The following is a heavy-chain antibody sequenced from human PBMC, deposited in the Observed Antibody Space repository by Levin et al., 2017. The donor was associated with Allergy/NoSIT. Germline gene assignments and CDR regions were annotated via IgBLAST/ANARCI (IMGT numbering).Heavy chain of an antibody. CDR1: GFTFSRHW. CDR2: IKEDGSET. CDR3: ARDLNYGAYLYFDY. J-gene: IGHJ4*02. V-gene: IGHV3-7*04. D-gene: IGHD4-17*01. Sequence: PGGSLRLSCAASGFTFSRHWMTWVRQAPGKGLEWVANIKEDGSETWYVDSVKGRFIISRDNGKNSLYLQMNSLRAEDTAVYYCARDLNYGAYLYFDYWGQGTLATVSS.